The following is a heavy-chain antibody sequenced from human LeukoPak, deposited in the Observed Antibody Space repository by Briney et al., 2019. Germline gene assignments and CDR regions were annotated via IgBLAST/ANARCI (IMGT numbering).Heavy chain of an antibody. D-gene: IGHD6-19*01. CDR1: GFTFSSYW. CDR2: ITSDGSST. CDR3: VRDPSIAVAGTLNWFDP. V-gene: IGHV3-74*01. Sequence: GGPLRLSCAASGFTFSSYWMHWVRQAPGKGLVWVSRITSDGSSTSYADSVKGRFTISRDNAKNTLYLQMNSLRAEDTAVYYCVRDPSIAVAGTLNWFDPWGQGTLVTVSS. J-gene: IGHJ5*02.